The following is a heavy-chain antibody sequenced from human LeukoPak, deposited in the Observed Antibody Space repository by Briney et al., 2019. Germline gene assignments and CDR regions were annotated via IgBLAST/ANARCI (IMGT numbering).Heavy chain of an antibody. D-gene: IGHD6-19*01. Sequence: PSETLSVTCTVSGGSISGGRYFWGWIRQPPGKELEWIGTIFYSGSTYSNPSLQGRVTMSVDTSKNQFSLELRSVTAADTSLYYCARHLTNWESVAAPPASDAFGIWGQGSMVTVSS. CDR2: IFYSGST. J-gene: IGHJ3*02. CDR3: ARHLTNWESVAAPPASDAFGI. V-gene: IGHV4-39*01. CDR1: GGSISGGRYF.